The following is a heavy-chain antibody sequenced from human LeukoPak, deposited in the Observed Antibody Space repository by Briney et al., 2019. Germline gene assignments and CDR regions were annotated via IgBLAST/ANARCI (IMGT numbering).Heavy chain of an antibody. J-gene: IGHJ4*02. V-gene: IGHV1-69*05. CDR1: GGTFSSYA. CDR3: ARALYYYDSSGYYGY. CDR2: IIPIFGTA. D-gene: IGHD3-22*01. Sequence: SVKVSCKASGGTFSSYAISWVRQAPGQGLEWMGGIIPIFGTANYAQKFQGRVTITTDESTSTAYMELSSLRSEDTAVYYCARALYYYDSSGYYGYWGQGTLVTVSS.